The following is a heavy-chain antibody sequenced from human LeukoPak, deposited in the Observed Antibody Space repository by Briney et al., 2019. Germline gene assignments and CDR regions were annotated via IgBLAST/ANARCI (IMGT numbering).Heavy chain of an antibody. CDR1: GYTFSSYW. V-gene: IGHV5-51*01. CDR3: ARQNDFRLDY. Sequence: GESLKISCKGSGYTFSSYWIGWVRQMPGKGLEWMGIIYPGDSDTRYSPSLQGQVTISVDTSVGTAYLQWSSLKASDTAIYYCARQNDFRLDYWGQGTLVTVSS. D-gene: IGHD3-3*01. CDR2: IYPGDSDT. J-gene: IGHJ4*02.